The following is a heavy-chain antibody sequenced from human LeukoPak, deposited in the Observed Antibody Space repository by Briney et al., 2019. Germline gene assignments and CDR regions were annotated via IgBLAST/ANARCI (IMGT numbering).Heavy chain of an antibody. CDR1: GNSISSGDNY. CDR3: ARLKGRRWLQSWYFDL. Sequence: SETLSLTCTVSGNSISSGDNYWSWLRQPAGKGLEWIGRIYTSGSTNYNPSLKSRVTISGDTSKKQFSLKLSSVTAADTAVYYCARLKGRRWLQSWYFDLWGRGTLVTVSS. CDR2: IYTSGST. D-gene: IGHD5-24*01. J-gene: IGHJ2*01. V-gene: IGHV4-61*02.